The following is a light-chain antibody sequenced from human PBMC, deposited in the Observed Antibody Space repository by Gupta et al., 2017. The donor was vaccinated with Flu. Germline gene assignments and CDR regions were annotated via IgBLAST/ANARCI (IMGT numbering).Light chain of an antibody. Sequence: TVTISCTRGGSDIGSNYVQWYQQRPGRAPSLLIFEDIRRPSGVPGRFSASVDTSSDTASLTIAELKTEDEDVYYWQTDESDSRVFGGGTKLTV. V-gene: IGLV6-57*03. J-gene: IGLJ3*02. CDR2: EDI. CDR1: GSDIGSNY. CDR3: QTDESDSRV.